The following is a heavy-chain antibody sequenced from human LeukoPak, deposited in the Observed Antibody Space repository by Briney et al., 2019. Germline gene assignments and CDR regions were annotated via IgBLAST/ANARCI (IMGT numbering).Heavy chain of an antibody. CDR3: AKDEGDYGGY. Sequence: GGSLRLSCAASGFTFSSYGMHWVRQAPGKGLEWVAVISYDGSNKYYADSVKGRFTISRENSKNTLYLQMNSLRAEDTAVYYCAKDEGDYGGYWGQGTLVTVSS. J-gene: IGHJ4*02. CDR1: GFTFSSYG. V-gene: IGHV3-30*18. D-gene: IGHD4-17*01. CDR2: ISYDGSNK.